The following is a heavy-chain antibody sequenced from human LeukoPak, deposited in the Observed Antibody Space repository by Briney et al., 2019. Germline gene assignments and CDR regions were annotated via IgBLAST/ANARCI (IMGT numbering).Heavy chain of an antibody. D-gene: IGHD5-24*01. CDR2: IDRNGDST. Sequence: PGGSLRLSCAASGFTFDDYGMSWVRQAPGKGLEWVSGIDRNGDSTGYADSVEGRFTISRDNAKNSLYLQMDSLRAEDTALYYCARDHKGRDGADAFDIWGHGTMVTVSS. CDR3: ARDHKGRDGADAFDI. CDR1: GFTFDDYG. J-gene: IGHJ3*02. V-gene: IGHV3-20*04.